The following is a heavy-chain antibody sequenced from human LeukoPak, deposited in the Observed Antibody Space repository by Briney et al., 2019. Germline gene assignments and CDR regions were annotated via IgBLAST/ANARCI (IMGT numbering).Heavy chain of an antibody. CDR1: GFTFSSYA. D-gene: IGHD2-2*01. Sequence: GGSLRLSCAASGFTFSSYAMSWVRQAPGKGLEWVSAISGSGGSTYYADSVKGRFTISRDNSKNTLYLQMNSLRAEDTAVYYCAKDLAFLGSTGIVDYWGQGTLVTVSS. CDR2: ISGSGGST. V-gene: IGHV3-23*01. J-gene: IGHJ4*02. CDR3: AKDLAFLGSTGIVDY.